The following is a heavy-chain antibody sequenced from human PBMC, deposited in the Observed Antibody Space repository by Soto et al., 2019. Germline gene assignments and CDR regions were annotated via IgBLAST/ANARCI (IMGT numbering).Heavy chain of an antibody. CDR1: GGSINTINNY. V-gene: IGHV4-30-4*01. Sequence: SETLSLTCTVSGGSINTINNYWSWIRQPPGKGLEWIGFISYSGSTYYNPSFMSRLTISLDTSTNRFSLKLTSVTAADTAVYYCAREEAARIERWFDPWGQGTLVTVSS. CDR3: AREEAARIERWFDP. D-gene: IGHD6-6*01. CDR2: ISYSGST. J-gene: IGHJ5*02.